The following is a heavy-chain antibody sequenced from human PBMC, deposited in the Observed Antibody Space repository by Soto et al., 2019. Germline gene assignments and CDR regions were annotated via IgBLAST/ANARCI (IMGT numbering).Heavy chain of an antibody. CDR1: GGSFSGYY. J-gene: IGHJ3*02. CDR3: ARGPKDYIWGSYRQTDPFEI. CDR2: INHSGST. Sequence: PSETLSLTCAVYGGSFSGYYWSWIRQPPGKGLEWIGEINHSGSTNYNPSLKSRVTISVDTSKNQFSLKLSSVTAADTAVYYCARGPKDYIWGSYRQTDPFEIWGQGTMVPVSS. V-gene: IGHV4-34*01. D-gene: IGHD3-16*02.